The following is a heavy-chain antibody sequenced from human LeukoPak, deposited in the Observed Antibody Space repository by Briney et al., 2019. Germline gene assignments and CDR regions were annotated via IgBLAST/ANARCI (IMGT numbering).Heavy chain of an antibody. CDR1: GFTLSGFE. J-gene: IGHJ4*02. V-gene: IGHV3-48*03. Sequence: PRGSLRLSCAASGFTLSGFEINWVRQAPGKGLDWVSYISISGSTIYYADSVKGRFTISRDNAKNSLYLQMNSLRAEDTAVYYCAREADLLWFGELLGLTHFDYWGQGTLVTVSS. CDR3: AREADLLWFGELLGLTHFDY. D-gene: IGHD3-10*01. CDR2: ISISGSTI.